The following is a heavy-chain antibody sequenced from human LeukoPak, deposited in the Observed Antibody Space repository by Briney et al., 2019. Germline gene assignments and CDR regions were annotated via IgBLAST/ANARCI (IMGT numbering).Heavy chain of an antibody. CDR2: TYYRSKWYN. CDR1: GDSVSSNSAA. D-gene: IGHD4-17*01. Sequence: SQTLSLTCAISGDSVSSNSAAWNWIRQSPSRGLEWLGRTYYRSKWYNDYAVSVKSRITINPDTSKNQFSLQLNSVTPEDTAVYYCARSSYGDHAGYFYYGMDVWGQGATVTVSS. CDR3: ARSSYGDHAGYFYYGMDV. V-gene: IGHV6-1*01. J-gene: IGHJ6*02.